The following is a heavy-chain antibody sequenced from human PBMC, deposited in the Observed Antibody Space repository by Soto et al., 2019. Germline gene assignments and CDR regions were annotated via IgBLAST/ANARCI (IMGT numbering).Heavy chain of an antibody. V-gene: IGHV1-24*01. Sequence: ASVKVSCKVSGYTLTELSMHWVRQAPGKGLEWMGGFDPEDGETIYAQKFQGRVTMTEDTSTDTAYMELSSPRSEDTAVYYCAKLHYGSGSYYFDYWGQGTLVTVSS. J-gene: IGHJ4*02. CDR1: GYTLTELS. D-gene: IGHD3-10*01. CDR3: AKLHYGSGSYYFDY. CDR2: FDPEDGET.